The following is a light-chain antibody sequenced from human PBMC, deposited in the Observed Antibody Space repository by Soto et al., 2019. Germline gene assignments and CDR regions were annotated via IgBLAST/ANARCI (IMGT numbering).Light chain of an antibody. V-gene: IGKV3D-15*01. CDR3: QQYKNSPP. CDR1: QSVSSSY. CDR2: GAS. J-gene: IGKJ5*01. Sequence: IVITLSPATLSVSPAEAATLSCRASQSVSSSYLAWYQQKPGQAPRLLIYGASSRATGIPDRFSGSGSGTEFTLTISSLQSEDFAVYYCQQYKNSPPFGQGTRLETK.